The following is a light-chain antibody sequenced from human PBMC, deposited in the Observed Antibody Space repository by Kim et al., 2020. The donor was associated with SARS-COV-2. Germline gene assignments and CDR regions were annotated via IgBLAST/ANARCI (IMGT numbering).Light chain of an antibody. CDR2: LVS. J-gene: IGKJ1*01. CDR3: MQSLLTWT. V-gene: IGKV2-28*01. Sequence: EPASISCRSSQSLLNRNGYHYLDWYVQKPGQSPQLLMYLVSNRASGVPDRFSGSGSGTNFTLKISKVEAEDVGVYYCMQSLLTWTFGQGTKVDIK. CDR1: QSLLNRNGYHY.